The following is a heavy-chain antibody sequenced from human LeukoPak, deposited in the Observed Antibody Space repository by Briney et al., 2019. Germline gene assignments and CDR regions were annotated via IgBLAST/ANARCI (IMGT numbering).Heavy chain of an antibody. CDR2: ISSSSSYI. J-gene: IGHJ6*03. CDR3: ARDLYCSSISCYGYFYYMDV. CDR1: GFTFSSYS. Sequence: PGGSLRLSCGASGFTFSSYSMNWVRQAPGKGLEWVSSISSSSSYIYYADSVKGRFTISRDNAKNSLYLQMNSLRAEDTAVYYCARDLYCSSISCYGYFYYMDVWGKGTTVTISS. D-gene: IGHD2-2*01. V-gene: IGHV3-21*01.